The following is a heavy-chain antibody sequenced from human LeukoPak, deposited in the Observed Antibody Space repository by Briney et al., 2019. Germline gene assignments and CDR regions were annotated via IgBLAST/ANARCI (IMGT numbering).Heavy chain of an antibody. V-gene: IGHV3-30*04. D-gene: IGHD6-19*01. Sequence: GGSLRLSCSASGLTFSIYALDSVRQAPGKGLEWVAVISYDGSNKYYADSVKGRFTISRDNSKNTLYLQMNSVRAEDTAVYYCARDSGWYYFDYWGQGTVVSVSS. CDR2: ISYDGSNK. J-gene: IGHJ4*02. CDR3: ARDSGWYYFDY. CDR1: GLTFSIYA.